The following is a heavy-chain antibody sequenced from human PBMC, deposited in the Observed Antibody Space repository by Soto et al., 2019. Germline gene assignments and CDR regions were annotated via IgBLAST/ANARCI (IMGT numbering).Heavy chain of an antibody. V-gene: IGHV4-59*01. CDR1: GGSISSYY. J-gene: IGHJ5*02. CDR2: IYYSGST. D-gene: IGHD6-19*01. CDR3: ARTIAVALFDP. Sequence: QVQLQESGPGLVKPSETLSLTCTVSGGSISSYYWSWIRKPPGKGLEWIGYIYYSGSTNYNPSLKSRVTRSVDTSNNQFSLKLSSVTAADTAVYYCARTIAVALFDPWGQGTLVTVSS.